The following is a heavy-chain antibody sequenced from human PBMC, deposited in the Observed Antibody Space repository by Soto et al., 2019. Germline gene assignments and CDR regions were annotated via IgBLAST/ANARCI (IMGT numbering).Heavy chain of an antibody. V-gene: IGHV4-34*01. CDR2: INHSGST. CDR1: GGSFSGYY. D-gene: IGHD3-3*01. CDR3: ARKTGYDFWSGYYPPYYYYGMDV. Sequence: QVQLQQWGAGLLKPSETLSLTCAVYGGSFSGYYWSWIRQPPGKGLEWIGEINHSGSTNYNPSLKSRVTISVDTSKNQFSLQVSSVTAADTAVYYCARKTGYDFWSGYYPPYYYYGMDVWGQGTTVTVSS. J-gene: IGHJ6*02.